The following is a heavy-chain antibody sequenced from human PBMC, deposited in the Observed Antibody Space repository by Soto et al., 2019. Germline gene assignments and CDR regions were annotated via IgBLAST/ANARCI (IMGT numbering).Heavy chain of an antibody. J-gene: IGHJ4*02. Sequence: QVQLVQSGAEVKKPGASVKVSCKASGYTFTSYGISWVRQAPGQGLEWMGWISAYNGNTNYAQKLQGRVTITTDTSTSTAYMELRSLGSDDTAVYYCARAYQVPRYGDYIFDYWGQGTLVTVSS. CDR2: ISAYNGNT. V-gene: IGHV1-18*01. D-gene: IGHD4-17*01. CDR1: GYTFTSYG. CDR3: ARAYQVPRYGDYIFDY.